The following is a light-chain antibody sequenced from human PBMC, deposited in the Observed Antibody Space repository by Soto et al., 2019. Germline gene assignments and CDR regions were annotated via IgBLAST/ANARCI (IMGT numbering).Light chain of an antibody. CDR3: QQYNNWPPMYT. CDR2: LGS. Sequence: DIVMTQSPLSLPVTPGEPASISCRSSQSLLHSNGYNYLDWYLQKPGQSPQLLIYLGSNRASGVPDRFSGSGSGTDFTLKISRVEAEDVGVYYCQQYNNWPPMYTFGQGTKVDIK. V-gene: IGKV2-28*01. J-gene: IGKJ2*01. CDR1: QSLLHSNGYNY.